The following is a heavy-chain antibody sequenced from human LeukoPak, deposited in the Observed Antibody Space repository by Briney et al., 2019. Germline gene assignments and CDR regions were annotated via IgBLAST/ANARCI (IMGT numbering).Heavy chain of an antibody. CDR1: GYMFTAYY. V-gene: IGHV1-2*06. J-gene: IGHJ4*02. CDR3: AREDGDGYDY. CDR2: INPNSGDT. Sequence: GASVKVSCKASGYMFTAYYIHWVRQAPGQGLEWMGRINPNSGDTNYAQKFQGRVTMTRDTSVSTAYMDLSRLRSDDTAVYCCAREDGDGYDYWGQGTLVTVSS. D-gene: IGHD5-18*01.